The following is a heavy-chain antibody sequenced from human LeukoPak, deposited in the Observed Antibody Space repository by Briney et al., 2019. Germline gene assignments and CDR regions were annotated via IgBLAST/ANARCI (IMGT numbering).Heavy chain of an antibody. CDR2: ISSSGSTI. Sequence: GGSLRLPCAASGFSFSSYEMNWVRQAPGKGLEWVSYISSSGSTIYYADSVKGRFTISRDNAKNSLYLQMNSLRAEDTAVYFCARDGDSGSSNYFDYWGQGTLVPVSS. D-gene: IGHD6-6*01. V-gene: IGHV3-48*03. J-gene: IGHJ4*02. CDR3: ARDGDSGSSNYFDY. CDR1: GFSFSSYE.